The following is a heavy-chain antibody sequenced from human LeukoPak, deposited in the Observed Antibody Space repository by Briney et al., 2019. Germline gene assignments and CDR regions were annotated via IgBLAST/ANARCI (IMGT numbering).Heavy chain of an antibody. CDR2: IYYSGST. D-gene: IGHD3-22*01. J-gene: IGHJ4*02. CDR1: GGSISSYY. CDR3: AGASYDSSGVH. Sequence: SETLSLSCTVSGGSISSYYWSWIRQPPGKGLEWIGYIYYSGSTNYNPSLKSRVTISVDTSKNQFSLKLSSVTAADTAVYYCAGASYDSSGVHWGQGTLVTVSS. V-gene: IGHV4-59*01.